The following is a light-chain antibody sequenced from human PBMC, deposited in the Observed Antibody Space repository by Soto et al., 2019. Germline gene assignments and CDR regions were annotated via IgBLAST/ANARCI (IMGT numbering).Light chain of an antibody. J-gene: IGLJ2*01. CDR1: SSNIGAGYD. CDR3: QSYDSSLTL. CDR2: GNS. Sequence: QSVLTQPPSVSGAPGQRVTISCTGSSSNIGAGYDVHWYQQLPGTAPKLLIYGNSNRPSGVPDRFSGSKSGTSASLAITGLQAEDEADYYCQSYDSSLTLFGGGTSSPS. V-gene: IGLV1-40*01.